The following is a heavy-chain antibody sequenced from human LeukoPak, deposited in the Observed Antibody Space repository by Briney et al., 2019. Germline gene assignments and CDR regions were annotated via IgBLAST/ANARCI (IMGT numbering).Heavy chain of an antibody. J-gene: IGHJ4*02. CDR3: ARGSRYFARFADY. CDR2: INHSGST. CDR1: GGSFSGYY. Sequence: PSETLSLTCAVYGGSFSGYYWSWIRQPPGKGLEWIGEINHSGSTNYNPSLKGRVTISVDTSKNQFSLKLSSVTAADTAVYYCARGSRYFARFADYWGQGTLVTVSS. D-gene: IGHD3-9*01. V-gene: IGHV4-34*01.